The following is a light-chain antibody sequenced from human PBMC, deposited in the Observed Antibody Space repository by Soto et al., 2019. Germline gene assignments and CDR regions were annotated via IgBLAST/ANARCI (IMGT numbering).Light chain of an antibody. CDR1: QSVSSSY. CDR2: GAS. J-gene: IGKJ5*01. Sequence: EIVLTQSPGTLSLSPGERVTLSCRASQSVSSSYLAWYQQKPGQAPRLLIYGASSRATGTPDRFSGSGSGTDFPLTISRLEPEDFAVYYCQQYGSSLSITFGQGTRLEN. CDR3: QQYGSSLSIT. V-gene: IGKV3-20*01.